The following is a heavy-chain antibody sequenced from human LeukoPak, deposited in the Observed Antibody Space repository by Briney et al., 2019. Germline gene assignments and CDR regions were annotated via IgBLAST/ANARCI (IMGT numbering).Heavy chain of an antibody. J-gene: IGHJ4*02. CDR3: ARHVVAVGFDY. CDR2: ISDSGANT. CDR1: GFTFSSYS. D-gene: IGHD3-22*01. V-gene: IGHV3-23*01. Sequence: GGSLRLSCAASGFTFSSYSMSWVRQAPGKGLEWVSIISDSGANTYYADSVRGRFTISRDNSKNTLYLQMNSLRAEDTAVYYCARHVVAVGFDYWGQGTLVTVSS.